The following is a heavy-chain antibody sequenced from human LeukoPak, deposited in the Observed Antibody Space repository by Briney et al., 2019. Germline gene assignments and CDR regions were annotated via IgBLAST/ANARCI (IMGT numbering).Heavy chain of an antibody. V-gene: IGHV1-24*01. D-gene: IGHD1-26*01. CDR1: GYTLTELS. CDR2: FDPEDGET. Sequence: GASVKVSCKVSGYTLTELSMHWVRQAPGKGLVWMGGFDPEDGETIYAQKFQGRVTMTEDTSTDTAYMELSSLRSEDTAVYYCATAQEVVGATTGFDYWGQGTLVTVSS. CDR3: ATAQEVVGATTGFDY. J-gene: IGHJ4*02.